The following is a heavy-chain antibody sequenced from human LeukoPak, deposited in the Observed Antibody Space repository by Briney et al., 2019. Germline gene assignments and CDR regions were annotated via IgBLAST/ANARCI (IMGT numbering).Heavy chain of an antibody. V-gene: IGHV3-64*04. J-gene: IGHJ4*02. D-gene: IGHD1-14*01. CDR2: ISSNGDNT. CDR3: AKPDI. CDR1: GFTFSTYV. Sequence: GGSLRLSCSVSGFTFSTYVMHWVRQAPGKGLEYVSAISSNGDNTYYADSVKGRFTISRDNSKNTLYLQMNSLRAEDTAVYYCAKPDIRGQGTLVTVSS.